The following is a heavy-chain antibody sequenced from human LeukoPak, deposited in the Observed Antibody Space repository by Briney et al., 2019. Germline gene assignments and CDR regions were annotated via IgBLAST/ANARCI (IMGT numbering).Heavy chain of an antibody. CDR3: ARDPIGDY. J-gene: IGHJ4*02. D-gene: IGHD3-22*01. V-gene: IGHV3-21*01. Sequence: TSGGPLRLSCASSGFTFSSYRRNWGRQAPGKGLEWVSSISSSSSYIYYADSVKGRFTISRDNAKNSLYLQMNSLRAEDTAVYYCARDPIGDYWGQGTLVTVSS. CDR2: ISSSSSYI. CDR1: GFTFSSYR.